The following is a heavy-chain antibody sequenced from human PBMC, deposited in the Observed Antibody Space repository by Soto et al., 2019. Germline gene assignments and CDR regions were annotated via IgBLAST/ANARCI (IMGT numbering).Heavy chain of an antibody. V-gene: IGHV1-2*02. CDR3: ARESGGATATLDYYYFYMDA. CDR1: GDSFSAFY. CDR2: INPNGGAT. D-gene: IGHD5-12*01. Sequence: QVQLVQSGAEVKKPGASVKVSCKTSGDSFSAFYLHWVRQAPGQGLEWLGWINPNGGATKYAQKFRGAVAMTRGTSIRIAYLELSSLRSDDTAIYYCARESGGATATLDYYYFYMDAWGKGTTVTVSS. J-gene: IGHJ6*03.